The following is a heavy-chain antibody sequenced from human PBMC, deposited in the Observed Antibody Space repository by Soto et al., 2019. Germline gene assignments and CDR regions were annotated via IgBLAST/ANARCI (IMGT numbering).Heavy chain of an antibody. CDR3: AKIGMWGMDV. CDR2: ISYDGSNK. V-gene: IGHV3-30*18. CDR1: GFTFSPYG. D-gene: IGHD1-20*01. Sequence: SLRLSCSASGFTFSPYGMDWVRQAPGKGLEWVAVISYDGSNKYYADSVKGRFTISRDNSKNTLYLQMNSLRAEDTAVYYCAKIGMWGMDVWGQGNTVTVSS. J-gene: IGHJ6*02.